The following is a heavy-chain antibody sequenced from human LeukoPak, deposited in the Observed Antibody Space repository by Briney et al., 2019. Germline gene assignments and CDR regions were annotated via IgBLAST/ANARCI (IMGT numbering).Heavy chain of an antibody. CDR3: ARVGKWGSPDIDY. CDR1: GYTFTGYY. Sequence: ASVKVSCKASGYTFTGYYMHWVRQAPGQGLEWIGWINPNSGGTNYAQKFQGRVTMTRDTSISTAYMELSRLRSDDTAVYYCARVGKWGSPDIDYWGQGTLVTVSS. J-gene: IGHJ4*02. CDR2: INPNSGGT. D-gene: IGHD1-26*01. V-gene: IGHV1-2*02.